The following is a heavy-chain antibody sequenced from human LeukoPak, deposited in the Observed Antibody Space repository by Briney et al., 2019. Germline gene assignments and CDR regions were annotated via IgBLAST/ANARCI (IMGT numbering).Heavy chain of an antibody. J-gene: IGHJ4*02. CDR3: ARGRSSTAY. V-gene: IGHV3-7*01. CDR1: GFTFSSYW. Sequence: GGSLRLSCAAPGFTFSSYWMSWVRQAPGKGLEWVANIKQDGSEKYYVDSVKGRFTISRDNAKNSLYLQMNSLRAEDTAVYYCARGRSSTAYWGQGTLVTVSS. D-gene: IGHD2-2*01. CDR2: IKQDGSEK.